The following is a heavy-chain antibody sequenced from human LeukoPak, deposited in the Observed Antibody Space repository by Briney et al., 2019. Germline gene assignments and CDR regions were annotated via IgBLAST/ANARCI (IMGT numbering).Heavy chain of an antibody. CDR2: IYYSGST. CDR3: ARDATLSSSWYGAFDI. V-gene: IGHV4-59*01. J-gene: IGHJ3*02. CDR1: GGSISSYY. D-gene: IGHD6-13*01. Sequence: PSETLSLTCTVSGGSISSYYWSWIRQPPGKGLEWIGYIYYSGSTNYNPSLKSRVTISVDTSKNQFSLKLSSVTAADTAVYYCARDATLSSSWYGAFDIWGQGTMVTVSS.